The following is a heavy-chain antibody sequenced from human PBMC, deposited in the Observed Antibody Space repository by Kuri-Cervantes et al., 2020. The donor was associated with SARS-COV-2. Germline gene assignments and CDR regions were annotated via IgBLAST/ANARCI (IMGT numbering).Heavy chain of an antibody. V-gene: IGHV3-23*01. Sequence: GESLKISCAASGFMFSRYWMSWVRQPPGKGLEWVSAISGSGGSTYYADSVKGRFTISRDNSKNTLYLQMNSLRAEDTAVYYCAKLGGGILAPDIWGQGTMVTVSS. CDR2: ISGSGGST. CDR3: AKLGGGILAPDI. D-gene: IGHD2-15*01. CDR1: GFMFSRYW. J-gene: IGHJ3*02.